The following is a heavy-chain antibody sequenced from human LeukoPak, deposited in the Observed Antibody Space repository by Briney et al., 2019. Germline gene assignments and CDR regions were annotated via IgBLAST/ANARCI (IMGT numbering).Heavy chain of an antibody. CDR2: IYYSGST. J-gene: IGHJ4*02. CDR3: ARERHGHPFDS. Sequence: SENLSLTCTVSGGSISSSSYYWGWIRQPPGKGLEWIGSIYYSGSTYYNPSLKSRVTISVDTSKNQFSLNLSSVTAADTAVYYCARERHGHPFDSWGQGTLVTVSS. CDR1: GGSISSSSYY. V-gene: IGHV4-39*07.